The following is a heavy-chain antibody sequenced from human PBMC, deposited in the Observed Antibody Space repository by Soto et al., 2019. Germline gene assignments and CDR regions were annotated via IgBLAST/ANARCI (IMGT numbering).Heavy chain of an antibody. CDR2: ISWNSGSI. Sequence: EVQLVESGGGLVQPGRSLRLSCAASGFTFDDYAMHWVRQAPGKGLEWVSGISWNSGSIGYADSVKGRFTISRDNAKNSLYLQMSSLRAEDTALYYCAKDITELIAVGPRRYYYYGMDVWGQGTTVTVSS. CDR3: AKDITELIAVGPRRYYYYGMDV. CDR1: GFTFDDYA. V-gene: IGHV3-9*01. D-gene: IGHD6-19*01. J-gene: IGHJ6*02.